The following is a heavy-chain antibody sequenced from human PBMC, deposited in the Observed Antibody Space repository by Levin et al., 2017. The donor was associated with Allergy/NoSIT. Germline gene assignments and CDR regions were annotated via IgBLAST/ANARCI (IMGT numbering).Heavy chain of an antibody. Sequence: SETLSLTCTVSGGSITSDNYNWGWIRQPPGKGLEWIGSIYYSGSTYYNPSLKSRVTISVDTSKNQFSLKLNSVTAADTAVYYCARHQIVVVPAAILSAWFDPWGQGTLVTVSS. CDR2: IYYSGST. CDR3: ARHQIVVVPAAILSAWFDP. CDR1: GGSITSDNYN. V-gene: IGHV4-39*01. D-gene: IGHD2-2*02. J-gene: IGHJ5*02.